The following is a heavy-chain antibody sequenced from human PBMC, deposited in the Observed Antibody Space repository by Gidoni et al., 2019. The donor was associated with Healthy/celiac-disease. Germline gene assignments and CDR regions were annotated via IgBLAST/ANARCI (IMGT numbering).Heavy chain of an antibody. J-gene: IGHJ6*02. V-gene: IGHV3-21*01. CDR2: SSSSSSYI. CDR1: GFTFSSYR. Sequence: EVQLVESGGGLVKPGGSLSLSCAASGFTFSSYRMNWVRKAPGKGLEWVSSSSSSSSYIYYADSVKGRFTISRDNAKNSLYLQMNSLRAEDTAVYYCARSGLWFGELPRDYYYGMDVWGQGTTVTVSS. D-gene: IGHD3-10*01. CDR3: ARSGLWFGELPRDYYYGMDV.